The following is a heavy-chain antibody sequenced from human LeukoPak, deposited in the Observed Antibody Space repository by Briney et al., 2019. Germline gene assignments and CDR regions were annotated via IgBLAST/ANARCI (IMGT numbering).Heavy chain of an antibody. Sequence: SETLSLTCSVFGVSIITYYWSWIRPRPGKGLEWIGYIYYSGSTYYTPSPARRVTISLDTPKNQLSLRQSSVTAADTDVYYCWRGLGSFVYWGQGTLVTVSS. J-gene: IGHJ4*02. V-gene: IGHV4-59*01. D-gene: IGHD6-6*01. CDR1: GVSIITYY. CDR3: WRGLGSFVY. CDR2: IYYSGST.